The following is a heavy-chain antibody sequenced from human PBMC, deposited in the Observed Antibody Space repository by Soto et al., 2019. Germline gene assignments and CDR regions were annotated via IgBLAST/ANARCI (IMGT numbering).Heavy chain of an antibody. CDR2: IWYDGSNK. Sequence: GGSLRLSCAASEFTFSSYGMHWVRQAPGKGLEWVAVIWYDGSNKYYADSVKGRFTISRDNSKNTLYLQMNSLRAEDTAVYYCARGSSIRHYFDYWGQGTLVTVSS. V-gene: IGHV3-33*01. CDR3: ARGSSIRHYFDY. J-gene: IGHJ4*02. D-gene: IGHD3-3*02. CDR1: EFTFSSYG.